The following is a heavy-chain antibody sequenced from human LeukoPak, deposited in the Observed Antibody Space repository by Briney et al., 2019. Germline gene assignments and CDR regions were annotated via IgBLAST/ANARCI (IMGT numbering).Heavy chain of an antibody. CDR2: TYYRSKWYN. D-gene: IGHD1-1*01. Sequence: SQTLSLTCAISGDSVSSKSVAWNWIRQSPSRGLEWLGRTYYRSKWYNDYAVSVKSRITINPDTSKNQFSLQLNSVTPEDTAVYYCARVAWNPGGKHDAFDIWGQGTMVTVSS. CDR1: GDSVSSKSVA. J-gene: IGHJ3*02. V-gene: IGHV6-1*01. CDR3: ARVAWNPGGKHDAFDI.